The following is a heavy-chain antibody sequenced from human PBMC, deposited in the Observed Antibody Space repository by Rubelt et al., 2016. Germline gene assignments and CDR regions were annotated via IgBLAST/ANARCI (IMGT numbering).Heavy chain of an antibody. CDR3: ARAPQYYDILTGYYIGAFDI. Sequence: AASGFTFSSYWMSWVRQAPGKGLEWVANIKQDGSEKYYVDSVKGRFTISRDNAKNSLYLQMNSLRAEDTAVYHCARAPQYYDILTGYYIGAFDIWGQGTTVTVSS. CDR2: IKQDGSEK. D-gene: IGHD3-9*01. CDR1: GFTFSSYW. V-gene: IGHV3-7*01. J-gene: IGHJ3*02.